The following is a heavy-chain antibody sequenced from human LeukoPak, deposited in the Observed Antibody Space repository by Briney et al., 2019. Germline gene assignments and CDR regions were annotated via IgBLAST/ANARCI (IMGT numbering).Heavy chain of an antibody. J-gene: IGHJ3*02. D-gene: IGHD3-16*02. Sequence: SETLSLTCAVYGGSFSGYYWSWIRQPPGKGLEWIVEINHSGSTNYNPSLKSRVTISVDTSKNQFSLKLSSVTAADTAVYYCARSNYVWGSYRPRQSDAFDIWGQGTMVTVSS. CDR3: ARSNYVWGSYRPRQSDAFDI. CDR2: INHSGST. CDR1: GGSFSGYY. V-gene: IGHV4-34*01.